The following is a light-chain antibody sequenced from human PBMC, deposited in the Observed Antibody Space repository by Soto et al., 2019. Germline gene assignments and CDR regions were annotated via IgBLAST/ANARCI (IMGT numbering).Light chain of an antibody. V-gene: IGKV3-11*01. CDR1: KSVSSY. J-gene: IGKJ4*01. CDR3: QQRSKWPLT. Sequence: EIVLTQSPATLSLSPGERATLSCRASKSVSSYLAWYQQKPGQAPRLLIYDASNRATGIPARFSGSGSGTDITITISSLEPEDFAVYYCQQRSKWPLTFGGGTKVESK. CDR2: DAS.